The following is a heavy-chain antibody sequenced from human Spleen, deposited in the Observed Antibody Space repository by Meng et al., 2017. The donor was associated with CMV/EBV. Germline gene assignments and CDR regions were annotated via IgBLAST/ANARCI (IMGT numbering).Heavy chain of an antibody. Sequence: MGYYGSCIRQPPGKGLEGNGEISNSGSNNYKPALKSRVTISVDTSKIQFSLKLTSVTAADTAVYYCARGARRKYYSDSSGYSEYFQHWGQGTLVTVSS. V-gene: IGHV4-34*01. CDR1: MGYY. CDR2: ISNSGSN. CDR3: ARGARRKYYSDSSGYSEYFQH. J-gene: IGHJ1*01. D-gene: IGHD3-22*01.